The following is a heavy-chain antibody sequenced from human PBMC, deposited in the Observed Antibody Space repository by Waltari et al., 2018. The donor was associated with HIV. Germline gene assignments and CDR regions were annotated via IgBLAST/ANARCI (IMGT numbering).Heavy chain of an antibody. V-gene: IGHV5-51*01. CDR2: RNPEKFDT. J-gene: IGHJ1*01. CDR1: GYKFNTYW. Sequence: EVQLVQSGPQIKKPGESLKISCKASGYKFNTYWIGWVRQMPGKGLEWMGNRNPEKFDTRNNLSSQGPVTGSADKSVTTAYLQWRSLKAADTAKYYCAVGPYDVDSREGRGRLDYFQNWGQGTLVTVTS. CDR3: AVGPYDVDSREGRGRLDYFQN. D-gene: IGHD3-22*01.